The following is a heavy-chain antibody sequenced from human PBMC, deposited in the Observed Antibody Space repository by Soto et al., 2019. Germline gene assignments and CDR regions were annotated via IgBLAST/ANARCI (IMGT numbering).Heavy chain of an antibody. J-gene: IGHJ6*02. V-gene: IGHV3-9*01. CDR2: ISWNSGSI. D-gene: IGHD5-12*01. CDR1: GFTFDDYA. CDR3: AKDRHGSGYEKGAYGMDV. Sequence: PGGSLRLSCAASGFTFDDYAMHWVRQAPGKGLEWVSGISWNSGSIGYADSVKGRFTISRDNAKNSLYLQMNSLRAEDTALYYCAKDRHGSGYEKGAYGMDVWGQGTTVTVSS.